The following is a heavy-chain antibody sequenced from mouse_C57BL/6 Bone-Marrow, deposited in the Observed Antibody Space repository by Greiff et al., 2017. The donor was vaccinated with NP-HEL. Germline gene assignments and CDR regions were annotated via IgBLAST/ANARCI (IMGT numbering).Heavy chain of an antibody. Sequence: QVHVKQSGAELARPGASVKLSCKASGYTFTSYGISWVKQRTGQCLSFIGEIYPRISNTYYHEKFKGKATLTADKSSSTAYMELRSLTSEDSAVYFCAITGTFDYWGQGTTLTVSS. D-gene: IGHD4-1*01. V-gene: IGHV1-81*01. CDR3: AITGTFDY. CDR1: GYTFTSYG. J-gene: IGHJ2*01. CDR2: IYPRISNT.